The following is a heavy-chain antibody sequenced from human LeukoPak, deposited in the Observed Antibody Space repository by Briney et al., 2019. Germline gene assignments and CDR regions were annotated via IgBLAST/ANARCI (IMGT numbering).Heavy chain of an antibody. V-gene: IGHV3-21*01. CDR1: GFTFSSYN. CDR2: ISSSSTYI. D-gene: IGHD4/OR15-4a*01. CDR3: ARDPRKYGGQAPFDY. Sequence: GGSLRLSCAASGFTFSSYNMNWVRQAPGKGLEWVSSISSSSTYIYYADSLKGRFTISRDNAKNSLYLQMNSLRAEDTAVYYCARDPRKYGGQAPFDYWGLGTVVTVSS. J-gene: IGHJ4*02.